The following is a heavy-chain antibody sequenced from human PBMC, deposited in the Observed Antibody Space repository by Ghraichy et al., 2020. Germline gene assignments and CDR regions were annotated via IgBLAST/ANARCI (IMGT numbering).Heavy chain of an antibody. D-gene: IGHD2-2*02. V-gene: IGHV3-23*01. CDR1: GFTFSSYA. J-gene: IGHJ4*02. CDR2: ISGSGGST. Sequence: GGSLRLSCAASGFTFSSYAMSWVRQAPGKGLEWVSAISGSGGSTYYADSVKGRFTISRDNSKNTLYLQMNSLRAEDTAVYYCAKDRVVVVPAAIRVSGVFDYWGQGTLVTVSS. CDR3: AKDRVVVVPAAIRVSGVFDY.